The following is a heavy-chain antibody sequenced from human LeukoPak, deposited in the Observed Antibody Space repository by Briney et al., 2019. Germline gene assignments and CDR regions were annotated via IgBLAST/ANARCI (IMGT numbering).Heavy chain of an antibody. D-gene: IGHD1-26*01. CDR1: GFTFSNYW. Sequence: PGGSLRLSCEASGFTFSNYWMRWVRQAPGKGLEWVANIKQDGSEKYYVDSVKGRFTISRDNAKNSLYLQMSSLRGEDTALYYCARAPNGRELGWFEPWGQGTLVTVSS. V-gene: IGHV3-7*01. CDR3: ARAPNGRELGWFEP. CDR2: IKQDGSEK. J-gene: IGHJ5*02.